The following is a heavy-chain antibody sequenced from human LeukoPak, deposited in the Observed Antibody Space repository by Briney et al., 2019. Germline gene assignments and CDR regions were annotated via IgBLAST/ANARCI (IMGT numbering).Heavy chain of an antibody. Sequence: GGSLRLSCAASGFSFSTYAMHWVRQAPGKGLEWVALIWHDASHTFYTDSVKGRFTISRDNSKNTVYLQMSSLGGEDTAVYYCAREIFGSGSYPDCWGQGTLVTVSS. CDR1: GFSFSTYA. CDR3: AREIFGSGSYPDC. CDR2: IWHDASHT. J-gene: IGHJ4*02. V-gene: IGHV3-33*01. D-gene: IGHD3-10*01.